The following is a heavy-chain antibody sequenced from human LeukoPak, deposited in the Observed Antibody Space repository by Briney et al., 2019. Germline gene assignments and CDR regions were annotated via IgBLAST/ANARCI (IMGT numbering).Heavy chain of an antibody. Sequence: ASVKVSCKASGYTFTGYYVHWVRQAPGQGLEWMGWINPNSGGTNYAQKFQGWVTMTRDTSISTAYMELSRLRSDDTAVYYCARGLAAAGTLVFPSDLDYWGQGTLVTVSS. J-gene: IGHJ4*02. CDR2: INPNSGGT. CDR3: ARGLAAAGTLVFPSDLDY. V-gene: IGHV1-2*04. CDR1: GYTFTGYY. D-gene: IGHD6-13*01.